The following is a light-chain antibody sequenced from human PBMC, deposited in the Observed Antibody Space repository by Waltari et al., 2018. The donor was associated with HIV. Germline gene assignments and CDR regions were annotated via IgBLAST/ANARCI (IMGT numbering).Light chain of an antibody. CDR1: TSNIGSNT. J-gene: IGLJ3*02. CDR3: AAWDDSLNGPV. Sequence: QSVLTQPPSASGTPGQRVTISCSGSTSNIGSNTINWYQQLPGTAPKLLIYSNNQRPSGVPDRFSGSKSGTSASLAISGLQSEDEADYSCAAWDDSLNGPVFGGGTKLTVL. V-gene: IGLV1-44*01. CDR2: SNN.